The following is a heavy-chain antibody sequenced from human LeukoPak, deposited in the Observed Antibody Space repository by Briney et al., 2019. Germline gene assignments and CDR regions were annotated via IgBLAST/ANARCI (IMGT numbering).Heavy chain of an antibody. V-gene: IGHV1-46*02. CDR1: GYTFNSHY. CDR2: INPSGGST. Sequence: SVKVSCKASGYTFNSHYMHWVRQAPGQGLEWMGIINPSGGSTSYAQKFQGRVTMTRDTSTSTVYMELSSLRSGDTAVYYCARESYGEEDNWGQGTLVTVSS. CDR3: ARESYGEEDN. D-gene: IGHD4-17*01. J-gene: IGHJ4*02.